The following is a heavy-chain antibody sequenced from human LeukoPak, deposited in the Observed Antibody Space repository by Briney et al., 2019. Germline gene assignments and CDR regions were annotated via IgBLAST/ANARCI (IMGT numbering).Heavy chain of an antibody. J-gene: IGHJ6*03. CDR3: TRVRDGYKPPKLSSYYYMDV. CDR1: GFIIISYR. CDR2: IKQEGSEK. D-gene: IGHD5-24*01. Sequence: PGQSLRLSCAASGFIIISYRMSWVRQAPGKGLEWVANIKQEGSEKYYVDSVKGRITISRDNAKNSLYLQMSNLRAEDTAVYSCTRVRDGYKPPKLSSYYYMDVWGKGTTVTISS. V-gene: IGHV3-7*01.